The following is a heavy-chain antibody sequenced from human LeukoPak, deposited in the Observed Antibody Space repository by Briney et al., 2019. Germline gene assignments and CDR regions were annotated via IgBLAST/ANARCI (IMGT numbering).Heavy chain of an antibody. J-gene: IGHJ6*03. CDR2: IIPIFGTA. CDR1: GGTFSSYA. Sequence: ASVKVSCKASGGTFSSYAISWVRQAPEQGLEWMGGIIPIFGTANYAQKFQGRVTITADESTSTAYMELSNLRSEDTAVYYCAREVAYSSGWYQDYYYYMDVWGKGTTVTVSS. D-gene: IGHD6-19*01. V-gene: IGHV1-69*13. CDR3: AREVAYSSGWYQDYYYYMDV.